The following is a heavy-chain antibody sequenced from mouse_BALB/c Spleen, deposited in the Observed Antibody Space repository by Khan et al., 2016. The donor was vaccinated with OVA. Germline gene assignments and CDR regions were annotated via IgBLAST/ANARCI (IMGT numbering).Heavy chain of an antibody. CDR2: IYPGNSAT. D-gene: IGHD1-3*01. CDR1: GYSFPSYL. J-gene: IGHJ3*01. V-gene: IGHV1-5*01. CDR3: ARGGYSSFAY. Sequence: VQLQQSGTVLARPGASVKMSCKASGYSFPSYLIHWVKQRPGQGLEWIGDIYPGNSATTYNQKFKDKAKLTAGKSANTAYMEIRRLQNEDSAVYYCARGGYSSFAYWGQGTLVTVAA.